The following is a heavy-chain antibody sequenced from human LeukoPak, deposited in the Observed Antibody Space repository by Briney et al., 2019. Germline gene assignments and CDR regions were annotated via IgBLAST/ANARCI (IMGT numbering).Heavy chain of an antibody. D-gene: IGHD6-19*01. CDR1: GGSISGDF. V-gene: IGHV4-4*09. J-gene: IGHJ4*02. Sequence: SETLSLTCSVSGGSISGDFWSWIRQPPGKGLEWIGYIYTSGSTTYNPSLKSRVTMSVDTSKNRFSLRLSSVTAADTAVFYSARKRGWQHDYWGQGMLVTVSS. CDR3: ARKRGWQHDY. CDR2: IYTSGST.